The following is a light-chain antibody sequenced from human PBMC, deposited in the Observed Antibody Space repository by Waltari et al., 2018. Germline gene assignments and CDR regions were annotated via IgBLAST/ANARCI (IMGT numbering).Light chain of an antibody. CDR3: CSYKRGATWV. J-gene: IGLJ3*02. CDR2: DVV. Sequence: QSVLTQPASVSGSPGHTITISCPGTSTDVGGYDYVSWYQQSPGKAPKLLIYDVVKRPSGVSTRFSASKAANTSSLTISGLQAEDEGDYYCCSYKRGATWVFGGVTALTVL. CDR1: STDVGGYDY. V-gene: IGLV2-14*03.